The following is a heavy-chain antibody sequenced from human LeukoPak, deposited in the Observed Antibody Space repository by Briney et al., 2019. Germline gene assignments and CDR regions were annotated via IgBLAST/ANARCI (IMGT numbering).Heavy chain of an antibody. Sequence: SETLSLTCTVSGGSISNYYWSWIRQPPGKGLEWIGYIYYGGSTNYNPSLKSRVTILVDTSKNQFSLKLSSVTAADTAVYYCARDRWGSGWPTDYDYWGQGTLLTVSS. D-gene: IGHD6-19*01. CDR3: ARDRWGSGWPTDYDY. J-gene: IGHJ4*02. V-gene: IGHV4-59*12. CDR1: GGSISNYY. CDR2: IYYGGST.